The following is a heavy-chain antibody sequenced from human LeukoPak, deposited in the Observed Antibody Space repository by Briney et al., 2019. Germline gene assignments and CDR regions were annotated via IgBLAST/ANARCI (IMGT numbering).Heavy chain of an antibody. CDR3: ARVFTYYDFWSGPGAFDI. D-gene: IGHD3-3*01. V-gene: IGHV4-59*01. CDR1: GGSISSYY. Sequence: SETLSLTCTVSGGSISSYYWSWIRQPPGKGLEWIGYIYYSGSTNYNPSLKSRVTISVDTSKNQFSLKLSSVTAADTAVYYCARVFTYYDFWSGPGAFDIWGQGTMVTVSS. CDR2: IYYSGST. J-gene: IGHJ3*02.